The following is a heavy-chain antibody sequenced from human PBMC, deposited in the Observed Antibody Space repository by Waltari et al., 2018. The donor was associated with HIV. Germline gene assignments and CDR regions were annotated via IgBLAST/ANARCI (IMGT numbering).Heavy chain of an antibody. V-gene: IGHV4-34*01. CDR2: INHSGST. CDR1: GGSFSGYY. D-gene: IGHD5-12*01. Sequence: QVQLQQWGAGLLKPSETLSLTCAVYGGSFSGYYWSWIRQPPGKGLEWIGEINHSGSTNYNPSLKSRVTISVDTSKNQFSLKLSSVTAADTAVYYCASVREMATILNPLFDYWGQGTLVTVSS. CDR3: ASVREMATILNPLFDY. J-gene: IGHJ4*02.